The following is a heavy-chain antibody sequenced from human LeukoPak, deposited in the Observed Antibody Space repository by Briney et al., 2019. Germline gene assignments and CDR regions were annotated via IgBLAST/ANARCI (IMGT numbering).Heavy chain of an antibody. CDR2: ISGGGGKYT. Sequence: GGSLRLSCIASGFTFSNYAMTWVRQAPGKGLEWVSVISGGGGKYTFYTDSVKGRFTISRDNARNSLYLQMNSLRVEDTAVYFCAKYDRPTATVSALSFDSWGQGTLVTVSS. D-gene: IGHD4-17*01. V-gene: IGHV3-23*01. CDR1: GFTFSNYA. J-gene: IGHJ4*02. CDR3: AKYDRPTATVSALSFDS.